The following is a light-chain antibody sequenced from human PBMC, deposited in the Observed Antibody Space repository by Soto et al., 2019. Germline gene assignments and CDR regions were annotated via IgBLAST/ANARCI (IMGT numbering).Light chain of an antibody. Sequence: EIVMTQSPATLSVSPGERATLSCSASQFIDRYLAWYRQIPGQAPRLLIYDASNRATGIPDRFSGGGSGTDFTLTISSLEPEDFAVYYCQQRSNLPPTFGQGTRLEIK. J-gene: IGKJ5*01. CDR3: QQRSNLPPT. V-gene: IGKV3-11*01. CDR2: DAS. CDR1: QFIDRY.